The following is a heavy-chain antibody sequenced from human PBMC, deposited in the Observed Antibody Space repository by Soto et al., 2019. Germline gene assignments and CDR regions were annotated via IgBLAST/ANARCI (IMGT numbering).Heavy chain of an antibody. J-gene: IGHJ4*02. V-gene: IGHV4-61*08. CDR1: GASVNSRDYH. CDR2: VQNGGTT. Sequence: QVQLQESGPGLVKPSETLSLTCTVSGASVNSRDYHWSWIRQPPGRGLEWIGQVQNGGTTEFDSSCHQSRLTVSIDASKNQFSLKLNSVTAADTAIYYCAVLLAGGGGDGNWGQGTLVTVSS. CDR3: AVLLAGGGGDGN. D-gene: IGHD3-10*01.